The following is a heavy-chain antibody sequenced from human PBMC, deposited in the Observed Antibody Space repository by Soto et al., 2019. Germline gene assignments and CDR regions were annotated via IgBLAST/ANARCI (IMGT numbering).Heavy chain of an antibody. CDR3: VASLAASGLNWLDP. Sequence: SETLSLTCTVSGGSISSYYWSWIRQPPGKGLEWIGLIFANGHTDYNPSLKSRVTMSVDASKNQFSLRLTSMTAADTAVYYCVASLAASGLNWLDPWGRGTLVT. CDR2: IFANGHT. J-gene: IGHJ5*02. CDR1: GGSISSYY. D-gene: IGHD6-13*01. V-gene: IGHV4-4*07.